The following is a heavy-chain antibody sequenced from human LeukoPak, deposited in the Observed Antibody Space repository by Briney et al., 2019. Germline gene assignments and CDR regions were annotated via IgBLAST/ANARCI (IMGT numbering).Heavy chain of an antibody. Sequence: GGSLRLSCAASGFTFSSYWMNWARQAPGKGLEWVSVIYSGGSTYYADSVKGRFTISRDNSKNTLYLQMNSLRAEDTAVYYCASPDPTIGTLNDAFDIWGQGTMVTVSS. J-gene: IGHJ3*02. CDR3: ASPDPTIGTLNDAFDI. CDR2: IYSGGST. V-gene: IGHV3-53*01. D-gene: IGHD5-24*01. CDR1: GFTFSSYW.